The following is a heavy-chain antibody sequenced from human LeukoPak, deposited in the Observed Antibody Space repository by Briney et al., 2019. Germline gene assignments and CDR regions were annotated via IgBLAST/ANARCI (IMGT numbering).Heavy chain of an antibody. CDR2: IRSKAYGGTT. Sequence: GGSLRLSCAASGFTFSSYEMNWVRQAPGKGLEWVGFIRSKAYGGTTEYAASVKGRFTISRDDSKSIAYLQMNSLKTEDTAVYYCTRDKTYSSSGYGGIAGLVYWGQEPRATVP. CDR3: TRDKTYSSSGYGGIAGLVY. V-gene: IGHV3-49*04. J-gene: IGHJ4*02. D-gene: IGHD6-13*01. CDR1: GFTFSSYE.